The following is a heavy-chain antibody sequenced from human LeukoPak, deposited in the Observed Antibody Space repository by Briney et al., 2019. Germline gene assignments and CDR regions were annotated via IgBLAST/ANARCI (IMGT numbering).Heavy chain of an antibody. CDR2: ISWNSGSI. Sequence: PGGSLRLSCAASGFTFDDYAMHWARQAPGKGLEWVSGISWNSGSIGYADSVKGRFTISRDNAKNSLYLQMNSLRAKDTALYYCAKAGRSSWYGVGYMDVWGKGTTVTVSS. J-gene: IGHJ6*03. CDR3: AKAGRSSWYGVGYMDV. V-gene: IGHV3-9*01. CDR1: GFTFDDYA. D-gene: IGHD6-13*01.